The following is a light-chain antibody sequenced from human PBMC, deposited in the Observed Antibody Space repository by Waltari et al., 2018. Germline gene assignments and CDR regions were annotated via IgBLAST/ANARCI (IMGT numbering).Light chain of an antibody. V-gene: IGKV4-1*01. CDR1: QSLLYSSNNKNY. CDR3: QQYYGTPPYT. CDR2: WAS. J-gene: IGKJ2*01. Sequence: DIVMTQSPDSLAVSLGERATINCKSSQSLLYSSNNKNYLAWYQQKLGQPPKLLFYWASTRESGVPDRFSGSVSGTDFTLTISSLQAEDVAVYDCQQYYGTPPYTFGQGTKLEIK.